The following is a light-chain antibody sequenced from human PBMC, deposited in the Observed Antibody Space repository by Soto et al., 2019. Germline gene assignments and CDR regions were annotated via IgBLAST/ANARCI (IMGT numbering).Light chain of an antibody. J-gene: IGKJ4*01. CDR1: QSISSK. CDR2: GAF. CDR3: QQYHTWPPLT. Sequence: EIVMTQSPPTLSVSPGESATLSCWASQSISSKLAWYQLRPDQAPRLLIYGAFTSATGVPARFSGSGSGTEFTLTITSLQSEDFAVYYCQQYHTWPPLTFGGGTKVEIK. V-gene: IGKV3-15*01.